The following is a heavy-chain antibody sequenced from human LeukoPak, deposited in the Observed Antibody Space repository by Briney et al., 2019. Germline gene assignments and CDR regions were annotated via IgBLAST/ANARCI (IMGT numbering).Heavy chain of an antibody. Sequence: TGGSLRLSCAASGFTFDDYAMHWVRQAPGKGLEWVSGISWNSGSIGYADSVKGRFTISRDNAKNSLYLQMNSLRAEDMALYYCAKGRDIVVVPSALDYWGQRTLVTASS. CDR1: GFTFDDYA. J-gene: IGHJ4*02. V-gene: IGHV3-9*03. CDR3: AKGRDIVVVPSALDY. CDR2: ISWNSGSI. D-gene: IGHD2-2*01.